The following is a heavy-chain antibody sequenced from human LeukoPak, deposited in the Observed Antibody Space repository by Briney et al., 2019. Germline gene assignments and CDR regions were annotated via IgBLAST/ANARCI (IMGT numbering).Heavy chain of an antibody. J-gene: IGHJ5*02. D-gene: IGHD3-22*01. Sequence: SETLSLTCTVSGGSISSYYWSWIRQPPGKGLEWIGYIYYSGSTNYNPSLKSRVTISVDTSKNQFSLKLSSVTAADTAVYYCARLSDSEYYYDSSGYTWFDPWGQGTLVTVSS. CDR3: ARLSDSEYYYDSSGYTWFDP. CDR2: IYYSGST. V-gene: IGHV4-59*08. CDR1: GGSISSYY.